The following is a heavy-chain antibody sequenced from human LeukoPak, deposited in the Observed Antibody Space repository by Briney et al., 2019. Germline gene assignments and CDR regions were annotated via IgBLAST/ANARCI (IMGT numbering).Heavy chain of an antibody. CDR2: IYHSGST. V-gene: IGHV4-4*02. D-gene: IGHD6-13*01. J-gene: IGHJ5*02. Sequence: PSETLSLTCAVSGGSITSGNWWSWVRQPPGKGLEWLGEIYHSGSTNYNLSLKSRVTISVDKSKNQFSLILNSVTAADTAVYYCARGVPAAGSIRFDPWGQGTLVTVSS. CDR3: ARGVPAAGSIRFDP. CDR1: GGSITSGNW.